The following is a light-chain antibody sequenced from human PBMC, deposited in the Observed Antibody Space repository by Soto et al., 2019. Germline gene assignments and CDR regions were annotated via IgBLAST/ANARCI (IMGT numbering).Light chain of an antibody. Sequence: QSVLTQPPSASGTPGQRVTFSCSGSSSNIGSNTVNWYQQLPGTAPKLLIYSNNQRPSGVPDRFSGSKSGTSASLAISGLQSGDEADYYCAAWDDSLNGWVFGGGTKLTVL. CDR2: SNN. V-gene: IGLV1-44*01. CDR1: SSNIGSNT. J-gene: IGLJ3*02. CDR3: AAWDDSLNGWV.